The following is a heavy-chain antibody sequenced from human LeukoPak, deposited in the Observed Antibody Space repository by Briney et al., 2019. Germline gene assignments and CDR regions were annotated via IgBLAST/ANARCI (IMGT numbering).Heavy chain of an antibody. V-gene: IGHV3-48*02. CDR1: GLTFSSYA. CDR2: ISSRSDSI. D-gene: IGHD5-12*01. J-gene: IGHJ4*02. CDR3: ARAMRSGYDY. Sequence: GGSLRLSCAASGLTFSSYAMSWVRQAPGKRLEWVSYISSRSDSIYYADSVKGRFNISRDNAEDSLYLQMNSLRDEDTALYYCARAMRSGYDYWGQGTLVTVSS.